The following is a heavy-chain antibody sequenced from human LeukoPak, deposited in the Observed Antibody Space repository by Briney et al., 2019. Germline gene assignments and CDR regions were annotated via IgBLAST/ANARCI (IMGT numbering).Heavy chain of an antibody. CDR2: INHSGST. V-gene: IGHV4-34*01. D-gene: IGHD1-7*01. J-gene: IGHJ3*02. CDR1: GGSFSGYY. CDR3: ARSRFGNYNDAFDI. Sequence: SETLSLTCAVYGGSFSGYYWSWIRQPPGKGLEWIGEINHSGSTNYNPSLKSRVTISVDTSKNQFSLKLSSVTAADTAVYYCARSRFGNYNDAFDIWGQGTMVTVSS.